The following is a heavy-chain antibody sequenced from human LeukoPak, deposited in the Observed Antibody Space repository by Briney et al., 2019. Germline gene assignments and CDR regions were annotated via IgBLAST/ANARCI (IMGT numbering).Heavy chain of an antibody. J-gene: IGHJ4*02. V-gene: IGHV3-21*01. D-gene: IGHD3-10*01. CDR3: ARIGTYYYGSGSYSLYFDY. CDR1: GFTFSSYS. CDR2: ISSSSSYI. Sequence: PGGSLRLSCAASGFTFSSYSMNWVRQAPGKGLEWVSSISSSSSYIYYAGSVKGRFTISRDNAKNSLYLQMNSLRAEDTAVYYCARIGTYYYGSGSYSLYFDYWGQGTLVTVSS.